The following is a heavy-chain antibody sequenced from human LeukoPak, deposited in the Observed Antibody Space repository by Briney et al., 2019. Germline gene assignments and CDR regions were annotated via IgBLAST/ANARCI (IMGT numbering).Heavy chain of an antibody. D-gene: IGHD3-16*01. CDR3: AKVGLVKAFDI. Sequence: GGSLRLSCAASGYTFSNNWMHWVRQAPGKGLVWVSRINSDGRTTTYADSVKGRFTISRDNAKNTLYLQMNSLRAEDTAVYYCAKVGLVKAFDIWGQGTMVTVSS. J-gene: IGHJ3*02. CDR1: GYTFSNNW. V-gene: IGHV3-74*01. CDR2: INSDGRTT.